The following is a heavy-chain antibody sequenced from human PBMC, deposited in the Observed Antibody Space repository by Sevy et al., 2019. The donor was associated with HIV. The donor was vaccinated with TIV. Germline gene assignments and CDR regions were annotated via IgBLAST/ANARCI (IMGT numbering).Heavy chain of an antibody. CDR3: AKGRDGLGVSFDY. CDR1: GFTFSSYG. Sequence: GGSLRLSCAASGFTFSSYGMHWVRQAPGKGLEWLAVISYDGSNKYYADSVKGRFTISRDNSKNTLYLQMNSLRAEDTAVYYCAKGRDGLGVSFDYWGQGTLVTVSS. V-gene: IGHV3-30*18. J-gene: IGHJ4*02. CDR2: ISYDGSNK. D-gene: IGHD3-10*01.